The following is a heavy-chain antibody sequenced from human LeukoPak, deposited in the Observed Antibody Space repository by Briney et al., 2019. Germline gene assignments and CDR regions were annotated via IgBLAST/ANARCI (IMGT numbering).Heavy chain of an antibody. CDR1: GLTFNKQD. Sequence: GGSLRLSCVASGLTFNKQDMHWVRQSAGKGLEWVSAIGVDDDTYYSASVKGRFTISRENARNSLYLQMNSLRAEDTAVYYCARERTRGCNGDICLDGFDIWGRGTKVTVSS. D-gene: IGHD2-15*01. J-gene: IGHJ3*02. CDR3: ARERTRGCNGDICLDGFDI. CDR2: IGVDDDT. V-gene: IGHV3-13*01.